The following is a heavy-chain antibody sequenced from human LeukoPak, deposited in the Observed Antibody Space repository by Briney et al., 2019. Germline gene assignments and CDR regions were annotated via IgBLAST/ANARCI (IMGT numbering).Heavy chain of an antibody. D-gene: IGHD3-22*01. CDR3: ARVSTYDSGAFDI. Sequence: SETLSLTCTVSGGSISNYYWSWIRQPPGKGLEWIGYIFYSGSTNYNPSLRSRLTISLDTSKNQFSLKLSSVTAADTAVYYCARVSTYDSGAFDIWGQGTVVSVSS. CDR2: IFYSGST. J-gene: IGHJ3*02. V-gene: IGHV4-59*12. CDR1: GGSISNYY.